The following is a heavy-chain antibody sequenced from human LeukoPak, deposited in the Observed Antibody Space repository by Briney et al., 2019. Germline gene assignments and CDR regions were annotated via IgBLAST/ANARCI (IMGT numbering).Heavy chain of an antibody. V-gene: IGHV3-23*01. CDR3: AEVESSYCRI. Sequence: GGSLRLSCVASGLTFRNYGINGVRQPPAKGREWVSSIGGSGATTYSADSVSGRFTISRDNSKNSMYLQMSSLRAEDTAIYYCAEVESSYCRIWGQGTLVTVSS. CDR1: GLTFRNYG. D-gene: IGHD3-10*01. CDR2: IGGSGATT. J-gene: IGHJ4*02.